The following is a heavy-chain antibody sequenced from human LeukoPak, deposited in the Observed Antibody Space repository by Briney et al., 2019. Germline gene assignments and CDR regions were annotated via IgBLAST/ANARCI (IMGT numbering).Heavy chain of an antibody. V-gene: IGHV3-30*18. CDR3: AKDLPPSSYCSGGSCYPSLAGRGLANWFDP. CDR2: ISYDGSNK. D-gene: IGHD2-15*01. CDR1: GFTFSSYG. J-gene: IGHJ5*02. Sequence: GGSLRLSCAASGFTFSSYGMHWVRQAPGKGLEWVAVISYDGSNKYYADSVKGRFTISRDNSKNTLYLQMNSLRAEDTAVYYCAKDLPPSSYCSGGSCYPSLAGRGLANWFDPWGQGTLVTVSS.